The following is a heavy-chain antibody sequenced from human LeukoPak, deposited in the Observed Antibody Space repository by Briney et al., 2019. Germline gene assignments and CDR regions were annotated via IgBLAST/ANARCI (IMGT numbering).Heavy chain of an antibody. D-gene: IGHD2-15*01. V-gene: IGHV3-30*02. Sequence: GGCLRLSCAASGFTFRNYAMYWVRQAPGKGLEWVAFTNYDGSDRCYADSVKGRFTVSRDNPKNTLYLQMNSLRTEDTAVYYCAKDLPDRYSLEAWGQGTLVTVPS. CDR2: TNYDGSDR. CDR3: AKDLPDRYSLEA. J-gene: IGHJ5*02. CDR1: GFTFRNYA.